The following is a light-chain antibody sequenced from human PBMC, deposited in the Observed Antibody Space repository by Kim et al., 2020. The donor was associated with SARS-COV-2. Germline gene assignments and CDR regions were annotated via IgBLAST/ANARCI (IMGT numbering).Light chain of an antibody. V-gene: IGKV1-33*01. J-gene: IGKJ5*01. CDR1: QDITKY. CDR2: DVS. Sequence: DIQMTQSPSSLSASVGDRVTITCQAIQDITKYLNWYQQKPGKTPKLLIYDVSNLERGVPSRFSGAGFGTNFTFTISSLHPEDAATYFCQQYANLPFTFGQGTRLEIK. CDR3: QQYANLPFT.